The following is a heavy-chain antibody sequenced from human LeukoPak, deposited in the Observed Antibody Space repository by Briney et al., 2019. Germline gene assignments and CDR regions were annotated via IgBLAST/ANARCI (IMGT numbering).Heavy chain of an antibody. J-gene: IGHJ3*02. V-gene: IGHV3-53*01. D-gene: IGHD3-22*01. Sequence: GGSLRLXCAASGFTVSSNYMGWARQAPGKGLEWVSVIYSGGSTYYADSVKGRFTISRDNSKNTLYLQMNSLRAEDTAVCYCARGRPYYYDSSGYYPYDAFDIWGQGTMVTVSS. CDR3: ARGRPYYYDSSGYYPYDAFDI. CDR1: GFTVSSNY. CDR2: IYSGGST.